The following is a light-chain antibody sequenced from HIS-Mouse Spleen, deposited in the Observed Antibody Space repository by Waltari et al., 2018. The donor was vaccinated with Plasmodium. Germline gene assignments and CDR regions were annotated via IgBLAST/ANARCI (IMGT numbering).Light chain of an antibody. Sequence: EIVMTQSPATLSVSPGERATLSCRASQSVSSNLAGYQQKPCKAPRLLIYGASTRATGIPARFSGSGSGTEFTLTISSLQSEDFAVYYCQQYNNWSFTFGPGTKVDIK. J-gene: IGKJ3*01. CDR2: GAS. CDR3: QQYNNWSFT. CDR1: QSVSSN. V-gene: IGKV3-15*01.